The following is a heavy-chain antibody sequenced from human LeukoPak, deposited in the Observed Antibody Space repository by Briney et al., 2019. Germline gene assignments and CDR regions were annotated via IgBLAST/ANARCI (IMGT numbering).Heavy chain of an antibody. Sequence: SETLSLTCTVSGGSISSGSYYWSWIRQPAGKGLEWIGRIYTSGSTNYNPSLKSRVTISVDTSKNQFSLKLSSVTAADTAVYYCARPRVDVWGKGTTVTISS. J-gene: IGHJ6*04. CDR1: GGSISSGSYY. CDR2: IYTSGST. CDR3: ARPRVDV. V-gene: IGHV4-61*02.